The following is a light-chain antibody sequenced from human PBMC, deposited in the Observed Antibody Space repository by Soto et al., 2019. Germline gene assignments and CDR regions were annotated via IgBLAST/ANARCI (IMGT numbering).Light chain of an antibody. J-gene: IGLJ1*01. CDR2: EVR. CDR1: NSDLGSYDY. CDR3: SSYTSTSTLYV. Sequence: QSALTQPASVSGSPGQSITISCTGTNSDLGSYDYVSWYQQYPGKAPKVIIYEVRNRPSGVSDRFSASKSGNTASLTISGLQAEDEAVYYCSSYTSTSTLYVFGSGTKVTVL. V-gene: IGLV2-14*01.